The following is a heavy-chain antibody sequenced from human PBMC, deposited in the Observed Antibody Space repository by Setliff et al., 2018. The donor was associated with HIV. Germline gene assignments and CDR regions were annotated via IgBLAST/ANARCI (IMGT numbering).Heavy chain of an antibody. J-gene: IGHJ6*03. CDR2: INSDGSST. D-gene: IGHD3-3*01. CDR3: ARDKAVNSWSGYYTPTYMDV. Sequence: GGSLRLSCAASGFTFSSYWMHWVRQAPGKGLVWVSRINSDGSSTSYADSVKGRFTISRDNAKNTLYLQMNSLRAEDTAMYYCARDKAVNSWSGYYTPTYMDVWGKGTMVTVSS. V-gene: IGHV3-74*01. CDR1: GFTFSSYW.